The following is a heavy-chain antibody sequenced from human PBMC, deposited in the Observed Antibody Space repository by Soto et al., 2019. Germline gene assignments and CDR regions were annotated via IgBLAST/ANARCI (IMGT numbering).Heavy chain of an antibody. CDR1: GYTFTGCY. Sequence: ASVKVSCKASGYTFTGCYMHWVRQAPGQGLEWMGWINPNSGGTNYAQKFQGWVTMTRDTSISTAYMELSRLRSDDTAVYYCARPHSSGWPMRWAFDIWGQGTMVTV. J-gene: IGHJ3*02. CDR2: INPNSGGT. D-gene: IGHD6-19*01. CDR3: ARPHSSGWPMRWAFDI. V-gene: IGHV1-2*04.